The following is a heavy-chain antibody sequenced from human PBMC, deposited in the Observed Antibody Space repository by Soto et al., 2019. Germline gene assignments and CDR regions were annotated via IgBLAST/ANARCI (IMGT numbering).Heavy chain of an antibody. CDR1: GYTFTSYY. CDR2: INPSGGST. V-gene: IGHV1-46*03. CDR3: ARAVVDTAMGLDY. D-gene: IGHD5-18*01. Sequence: QVQLVQSGAEVKKPGASVKVSCKASGYTFTSYYMHWVRQAPGQGLEWMGIINPSGGSTSYAQKFQGRGTMTRDTATSTVYMELSSLRSEDTAVYYCARAVVDTAMGLDYWGQGTLVTVSS. J-gene: IGHJ4*02.